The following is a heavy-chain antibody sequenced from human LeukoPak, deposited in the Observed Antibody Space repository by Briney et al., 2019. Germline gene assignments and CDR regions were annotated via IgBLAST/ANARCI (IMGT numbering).Heavy chain of an antibody. Sequence: AETLSLTCTVSDDSITDYGSWSRQPPGKGREGMGYVYYSGSTNYNPALQGRGSISVDTAKNQFSLRLRSVTAADTAVYYCALYRSSRDYYYYYMDVWGKGTTVTVSS. D-gene: IGHD6-13*01. J-gene: IGHJ6*03. CDR1: DDSITDY. CDR2: VYYSGST. CDR3: ALYRSSRDYYYYYMDV. V-gene: IGHV4-59*01.